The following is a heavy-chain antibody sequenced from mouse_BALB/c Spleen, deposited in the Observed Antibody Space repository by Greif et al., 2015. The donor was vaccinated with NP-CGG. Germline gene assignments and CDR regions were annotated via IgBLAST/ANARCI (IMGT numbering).Heavy chain of an antibody. V-gene: IGHV1S81*02. J-gene: IGHJ2*01. CDR2: INPSNGGA. Sequence: VQLQQSGAEPVKPGASVKLSCKASGYTFISYYMYWVKQRPGQGLEWIGEINPSNGGANLNEKFKSKATLTVDKSSSTAYMQLSSLTSEDSAVYFCTRGRRRDFDFWGQGTTLTVSS. CDR3: TRGRRRDFDF. CDR1: GYTFISYY. D-gene: IGHD1-2*01.